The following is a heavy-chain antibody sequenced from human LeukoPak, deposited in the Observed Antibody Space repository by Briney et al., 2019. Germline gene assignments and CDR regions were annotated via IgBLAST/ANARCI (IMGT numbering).Heavy chain of an antibody. CDR1: GGTFSSYA. Sequence: SVKVSCKASGGTFSSYAISWVRQAPGQGLEWMGRIIPILGIANYAQKFQGRVTITADKSTSTAYMELSSLRSEDTAVYYCARDPVWRYYGSGSKRRGAFDIWGQGTMVTVSS. D-gene: IGHD3-10*01. J-gene: IGHJ3*02. CDR2: IIPILGIA. CDR3: ARDPVWRYYGSGSKRRGAFDI. V-gene: IGHV1-69*04.